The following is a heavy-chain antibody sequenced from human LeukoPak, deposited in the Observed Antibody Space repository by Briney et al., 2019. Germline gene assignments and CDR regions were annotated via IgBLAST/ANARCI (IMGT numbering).Heavy chain of an antibody. CDR3: ARVRSLEGWFDH. V-gene: IGHV4-31*03. Sequence: SETLSLTCTVSGGSISSGGYYWSWIRQHPGKGLEWIGYIYYSGSTYYNPSLKSRVTIPVDTSKNQFSLKLSSVTAADTAVYYCARVRSLEGWFDHWGQGTLVTVSS. D-gene: IGHD3-16*02. J-gene: IGHJ5*02. CDR1: GGSISSGGYY. CDR2: IYYSGST.